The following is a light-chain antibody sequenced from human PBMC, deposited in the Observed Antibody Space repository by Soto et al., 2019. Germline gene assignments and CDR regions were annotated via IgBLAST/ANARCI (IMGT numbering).Light chain of an antibody. CDR2: AAS. V-gene: IGKV3-11*01. J-gene: IGKJ4*01. CDR3: QQRSDWPPLT. CDR1: QSIGTS. Sequence: EIVLTQSPATLSLSPGERATLSCRASQSIGTSLVWYQQKPSQAPRVLIYAASNRATDIPARFSGSGSGTDFTLTISSLDPEDFALYYCQQRSDWPPLTFGGGTKLEIK.